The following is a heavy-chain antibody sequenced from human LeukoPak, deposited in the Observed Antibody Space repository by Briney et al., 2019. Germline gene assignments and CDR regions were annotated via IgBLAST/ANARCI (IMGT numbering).Heavy chain of an antibody. Sequence: GASVRVSCKASGYTFTSYEMQWVRQAPGQGLEWMGIINPGGGYTSYAQKFQGRVTMTRDTSTSTVYMELSSLRSEDTAVYYCARGAWFDPWGQGALVTVSP. CDR1: GYTFTSYE. J-gene: IGHJ5*02. CDR2: INPGGGYT. CDR3: ARGAWFDP. V-gene: IGHV1-46*01.